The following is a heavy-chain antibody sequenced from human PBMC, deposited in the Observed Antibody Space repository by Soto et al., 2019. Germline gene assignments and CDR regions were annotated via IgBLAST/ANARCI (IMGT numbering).Heavy chain of an antibody. CDR1: GGSTSSSNW. V-gene: IGHV4-4*02. D-gene: IGHD1-26*01. CDR3: RYSGSYYSYYFDY. CDR2: IYHSGST. J-gene: IGHJ4*02. Sequence: SETLSLTCAVSGGSTSSSNWWSWVRQPPGKGLEWIGEIYHSGSTNYNPSLKSRVTISVDKSKNQFSLKLSSVTAADTAVYYCRYSGSYYSYYFDYWGQGTLVTVSS.